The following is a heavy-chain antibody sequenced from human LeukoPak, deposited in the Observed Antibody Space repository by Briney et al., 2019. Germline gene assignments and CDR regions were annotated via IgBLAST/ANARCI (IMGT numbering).Heavy chain of an antibody. Sequence: SETLSLTCTVSGGSISSYYWSWIRQPPGKGLEWIGYIYYSGTTNYNPSLKSRVTISVDTSRNQFSLKLSSVTAADTAVYYCARRRGRGYDLPSKYYFDYWGQGTLVTVSS. V-gene: IGHV4-59*08. CDR2: IYYSGTT. CDR1: GGSISSYY. CDR3: ARRRGRGYDLPSKYYFDY. J-gene: IGHJ4*02. D-gene: IGHD5-12*01.